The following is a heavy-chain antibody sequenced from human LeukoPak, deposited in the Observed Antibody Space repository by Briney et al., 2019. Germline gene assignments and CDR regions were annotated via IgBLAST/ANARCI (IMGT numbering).Heavy chain of an antibody. CDR3: AREVAVGIGAYNF. V-gene: IGHV3-21*01. J-gene: IGHJ4*02. D-gene: IGHD6-13*01. CDR2: ISSGSGYI. Sequence: PGGSLRLSCAASGFTFSNYNMNWVRQAPEKGLEWVSSISSGSGYIYYADSVRGRFTISRDNAKNSVYLQMNSLWAEDTAVYYCAREVAVGIGAYNFWGQGTLVTVSS. CDR1: GFTFSNYN.